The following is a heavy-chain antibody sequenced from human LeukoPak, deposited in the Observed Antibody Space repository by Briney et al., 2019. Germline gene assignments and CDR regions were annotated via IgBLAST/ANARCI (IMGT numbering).Heavy chain of an antibody. J-gene: IGHJ4*02. CDR3: ARDRRGYYDSSGYATY. CDR1: GFTVSNNY. D-gene: IGHD3-22*01. V-gene: IGHV3-21*01. CDR2: ISSSSSYI. Sequence: PGGSLRLSCVVSGFTVSNNYMKWVRQAPGKGLEWVSSISSSSSYIYYADSVKGRFTISRDNAKNSLYLQMNSLRAEDTAVYYCARDRRGYYDSSGYATYWGQGTLVTVSS.